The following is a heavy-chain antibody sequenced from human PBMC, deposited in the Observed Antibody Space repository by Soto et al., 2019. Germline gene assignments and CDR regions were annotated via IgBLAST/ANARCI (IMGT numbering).Heavy chain of an antibody. CDR1: GGSFSGYC. CDR2: INHSGST. Sequence: SETLSLTCAVYGGSFSGYCWSWIRQPPGKGLEWIGEINHSGSTNYNPSLKSRVTISVDTSKNQFSLKLSSVTAADTAVYYCARAGKLRFLEWLPYYYYYGMDVWGQGTTVTVSS. V-gene: IGHV4-34*01. CDR3: ARAGKLRFLEWLPYYYYYGMDV. D-gene: IGHD3-3*01. J-gene: IGHJ6*02.